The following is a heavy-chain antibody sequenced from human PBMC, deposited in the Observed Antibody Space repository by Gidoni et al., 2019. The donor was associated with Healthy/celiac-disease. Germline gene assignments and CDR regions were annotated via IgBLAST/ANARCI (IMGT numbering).Heavy chain of an antibody. CDR3: AKDSGDLWFREFLVPREYNWFDP. V-gene: IGHV3-23*01. D-gene: IGHD3-10*01. J-gene: IGHJ5*02. Sequence: EVQLLESGGVLVQPGRSLRLSCAASGFTFSSYAMSSVRQAPGKGLEWVSAISGSGGSTYYADSVKGRFTISRDNSKNTLYLQMNSLRAEDTAVYYGAKDSGDLWFREFLVPREYNWFDPWGQGTLVTVSS. CDR1: GFTFSSYA. CDR2: ISGSGGST.